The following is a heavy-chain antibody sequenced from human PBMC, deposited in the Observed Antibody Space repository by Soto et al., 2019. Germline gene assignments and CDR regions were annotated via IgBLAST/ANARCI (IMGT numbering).Heavy chain of an antibody. Sequence: GWSLRLSCATSGFTFRSYGFDWVRQAPGKGLKGVAMISDGGREKYYADPLKGRFTISRDNSKNPVYLQMHSLRVEETAVYYCARIFRSYGMDVWGQGTTVTVSS. CDR3: ARIFRSYGMDV. J-gene: IGHJ6*02. CDR1: GFTFRSYG. V-gene: IGHV3-33*01. CDR2: ISDGGREK.